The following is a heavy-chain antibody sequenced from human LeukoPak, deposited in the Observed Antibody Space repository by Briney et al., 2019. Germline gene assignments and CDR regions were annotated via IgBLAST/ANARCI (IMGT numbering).Heavy chain of an antibody. J-gene: IGHJ4*02. Sequence: PGGSLRLSCVASGFTLSNNAMAWVRQAPGKGLEWVSALGGSDDRTDYADSVQGRFTISRDNSKNTLYLQMNSLRAEDTAVYYCAKGRQVWFGELLSPESIPDYWGQGTLVTVSS. CDR3: AKGRQVWFGELLSPESIPDY. V-gene: IGHV3-23*01. CDR1: GFTLSNNA. CDR2: LGGSDDRT. D-gene: IGHD3-10*01.